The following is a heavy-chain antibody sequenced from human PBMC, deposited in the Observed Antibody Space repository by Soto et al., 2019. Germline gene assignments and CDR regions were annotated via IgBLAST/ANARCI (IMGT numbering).Heavy chain of an antibody. Sequence: EVQLLECGGGLVQPGGSLRLSCVASGFTFSNFAMTWVRQAPGKGLEWVSTISGSGDRVYHADSVKGRFSMSRDNSKNTLILQRNSLRTEDMAVSYCIREGFWNEYSGTNWGRRTLVIVSS. CDR2: ISGSGDRV. J-gene: IGHJ4*02. V-gene: IGHV3-23*01. CDR1: GFTFSNFA. CDR3: IREGFWNEYSGTN. D-gene: IGHD3-3*01.